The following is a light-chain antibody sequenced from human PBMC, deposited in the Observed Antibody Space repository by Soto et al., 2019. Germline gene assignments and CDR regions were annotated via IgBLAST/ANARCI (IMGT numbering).Light chain of an antibody. Sequence: QSVLTQPPSASGSPGQSVTISCTGTSRDVGGYNYVSWYQQLPGKAPKLIISDVSLRPSGVPDRFSGSKSGNTASLTVSGLQAEDEADYYCSSYGGANPVVFGGGTKVTVL. V-gene: IGLV2-8*01. J-gene: IGLJ2*01. CDR2: DVS. CDR3: SSYGGANPVV. CDR1: SRDVGGYNY.